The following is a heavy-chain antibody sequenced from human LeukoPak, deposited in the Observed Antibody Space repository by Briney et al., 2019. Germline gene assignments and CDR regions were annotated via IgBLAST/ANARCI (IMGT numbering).Heavy chain of an antibody. V-gene: IGHV3-30*02. Sequence: PGGSLRLSCAASGFTFSSYGMHWVRQAPGKGLEWVAFIQYDGSNKYYADSVKGRFTISRDNSKNTLYLQMNSLRAEDTAVYYCAKDPRGSSTRDYYYYYMDVWGKGTTVTVSS. CDR3: AKDPRGSSTRDYYYYYMDV. J-gene: IGHJ6*03. CDR2: IQYDGSNK. D-gene: IGHD2-2*01. CDR1: GFTFSSYG.